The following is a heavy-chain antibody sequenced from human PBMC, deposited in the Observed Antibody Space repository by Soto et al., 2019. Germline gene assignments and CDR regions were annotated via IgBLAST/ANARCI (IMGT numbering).Heavy chain of an antibody. CDR1: GYTFTNYG. J-gene: IGHJ4*01. CDR3: SRGTSIPASGDY. Sequence: GASVKVSCKASGYTFTNYGINWVRQAPGQGLEWLGWVSAYNGERRYAQRVQARVIMTTDTSTTTAYMELRSLRSDDTAVYYCSRGTSIPASGDYWGQGTMVTAPQ. D-gene: IGHD6-6*01. V-gene: IGHV1-18*01. CDR2: VSAYNGER.